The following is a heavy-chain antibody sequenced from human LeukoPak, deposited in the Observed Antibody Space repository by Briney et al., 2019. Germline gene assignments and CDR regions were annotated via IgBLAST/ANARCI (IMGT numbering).Heavy chain of an antibody. CDR3: ARDRDWNFDY. J-gene: IGHJ4*02. CDR2: ITSSGTYI. V-gene: IGHV3-21*01. CDR1: GFTFNNYN. Sequence: GGSLRLSCAASGFTFNNYNMNWVRQAPGKALEWVSSITSSGTYIFYADSVKGRFTISRDNAKNSLYLQMNSLGPEDTAVYYCARDRDWNFDYWGQGTLVTVSS. D-gene: IGHD3/OR15-3a*01.